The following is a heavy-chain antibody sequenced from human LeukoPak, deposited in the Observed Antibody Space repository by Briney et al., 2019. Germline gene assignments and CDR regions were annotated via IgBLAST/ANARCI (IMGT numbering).Heavy chain of an antibody. CDR3: ARTGQVPYYYYYMDV. CDR2: IIPIFGTA. J-gene: IGHJ6*03. Sequence: SVKVSCKASGGTFSSYAISWVRQAPGQGLEWMGGIIPIFGTANYAQKFQGRVTITADKSTSTAYMELSSLRSEDTAVYYCARTGQVPYYYYYMDVWGKGTTVTVSS. V-gene: IGHV1-69*06. D-gene: IGHD3-9*01. CDR1: GGTFSSYA.